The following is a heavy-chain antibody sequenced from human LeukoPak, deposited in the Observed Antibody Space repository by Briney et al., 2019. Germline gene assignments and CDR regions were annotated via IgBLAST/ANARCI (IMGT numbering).Heavy chain of an antibody. CDR3: ARDGIYFDC. CDR2: ISSSDSTI. V-gene: IGHV3-48*03. J-gene: IGHJ4*02. D-gene: IGHD1-14*01. CDR1: GFTFSSYE. Sequence: GGSLRLSRAASGFTFSSYEMNWVRQAPGKGLEWVSYISSSDSTIYYADSVKGRFTISRDNAKNSLYLQMNSLRAEDTAVYYCARDGIYFDCWGQGTLVTVSS.